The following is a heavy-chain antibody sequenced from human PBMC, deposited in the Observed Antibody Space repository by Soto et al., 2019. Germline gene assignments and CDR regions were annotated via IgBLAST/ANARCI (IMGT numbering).Heavy chain of an antibody. CDR2: IYYSATT. D-gene: IGHD3-10*01. J-gene: IGHJ6*02. CDR3: ARHVFTMVRGLKTDYYGLDV. CDR1: GGSVTSGDSY. Sequence: TSETLSLTCTVSGGSVTSGDSYWTWIRQHPGKGLEWIAYIYYSATTAYNPSLRNRVSISLDTSNNHFSLTVNSVTAADTAMYYCARHVFTMVRGLKTDYYGLDVWGQGTTDTVSS. V-gene: IGHV4-31*03.